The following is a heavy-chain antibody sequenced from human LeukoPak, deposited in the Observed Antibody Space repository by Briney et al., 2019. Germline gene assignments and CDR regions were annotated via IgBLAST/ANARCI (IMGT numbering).Heavy chain of an antibody. CDR3: ARTTMVRGTYYMDV. CDR2: IYYGGST. Sequence: SETLSLTCTVSGGSINSTSYYWGWVRQPPGKGLEWIGSIYYGGSTYYNPSLKSRVTILVDVDTSKNQFSLKLSSVTAADTAVYYCARTTMVRGTYYMDVWGKGTTVTISS. V-gene: IGHV4-39*07. J-gene: IGHJ6*03. CDR1: GGSINSTSYY. D-gene: IGHD3-10*01.